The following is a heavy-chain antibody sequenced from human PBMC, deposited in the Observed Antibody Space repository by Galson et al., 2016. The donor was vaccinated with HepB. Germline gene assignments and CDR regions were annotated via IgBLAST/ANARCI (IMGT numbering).Heavy chain of an antibody. CDR1: GFIFSVYN. V-gene: IGHV3-48*02. D-gene: IGHD6-6*01. CDR3: ARDEYFRLGY. Sequence: SLRLSCAASGFIFSVYNMNWARQAPGKGLEWIAWISSSSDTMYYADSVKGRFTISRDNAKNSLYLEMNSLKDEDTAVYYSARDEYFRLGYWGQGTLVTVSS. J-gene: IGHJ4*02. CDR2: ISSSSDTM.